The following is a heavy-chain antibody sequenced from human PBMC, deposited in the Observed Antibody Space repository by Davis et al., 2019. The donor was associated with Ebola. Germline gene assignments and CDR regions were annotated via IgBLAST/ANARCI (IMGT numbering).Heavy chain of an antibody. Sequence: GESLKIPCGGPPFTFEDYTMHWVRQVPGKGLEWVSLINWDGSLTYYADSVKGRFTISRDNNKKSLYLQMRSLRTDDSALYYCAVGAAVITPLDSWGQGTLVTVSS. CDR1: PFTFEDYT. J-gene: IGHJ4*02. CDR2: INWDGSLT. V-gene: IGHV3-43*01. D-gene: IGHD4-23*01. CDR3: AVGAAVITPLDS.